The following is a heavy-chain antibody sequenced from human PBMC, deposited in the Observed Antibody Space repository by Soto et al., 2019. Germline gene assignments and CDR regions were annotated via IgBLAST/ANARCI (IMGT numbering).Heavy chain of an antibody. D-gene: IGHD4-17*01. CDR1: GGSISSYY. J-gene: IGHJ3*01. CDR3: AWRYGYAFDL. V-gene: IGHV4-59*01. Sequence: SEPLSLTCTVSGGSISSYYWSWIRQPPGKGLEWIGYIYYSGSTNYNPSLKSRVTISVDTSKNQFSLKLSSVTAADTAVYYCAWRYGYAFDLWGQGTRVTVSS. CDR2: IYYSGST.